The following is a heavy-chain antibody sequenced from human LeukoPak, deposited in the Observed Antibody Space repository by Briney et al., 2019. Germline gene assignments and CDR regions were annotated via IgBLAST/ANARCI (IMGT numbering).Heavy chain of an antibody. Sequence: QTGGSLRLSCAASGFTFSSYSMNWVRQAPGKGLEWLSYISVRSTTINYADTVKGRFTTSRDDAEKSLYLQMNSPRVEDTAVYYCARTRPGYYFDSWGQGTLVTVSS. CDR3: ARTRPGYYFDS. CDR1: GFTFSSYS. J-gene: IGHJ4*02. V-gene: IGHV3-48*04. D-gene: IGHD1-14*01. CDR2: ISVRSTTI.